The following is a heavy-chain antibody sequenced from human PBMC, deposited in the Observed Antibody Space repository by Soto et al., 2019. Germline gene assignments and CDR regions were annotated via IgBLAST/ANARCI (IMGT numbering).Heavy chain of an antibody. CDR2: IYYSGST. CDR3: AGDPLNSYYFDY. CDR1: GGSISSGGYY. Sequence: PSETLSLTCTVSGGSISSGGYYWSWIRQHPGKGLEWIGYIYYSGSTYYNPSLKSRVTISVDTSKNQFSLKLSSVTAADTAVYYCAGDPLNSYYFDYWGQGTLVTVSS. J-gene: IGHJ4*02. D-gene: IGHD1-1*01. V-gene: IGHV4-31*03.